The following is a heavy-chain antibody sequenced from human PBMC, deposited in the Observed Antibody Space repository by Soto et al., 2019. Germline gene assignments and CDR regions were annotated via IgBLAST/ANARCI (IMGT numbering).Heavy chain of an antibody. CDR1: GITFINAW. J-gene: IGHJ1*01. Sequence: EVQLVESGGDLVKPGGCLRLSCAASGITFINAWMSWVRQAPGKGLEWVGRIKNKADGGTTDYAAPVRGRFTISRDDSKNTLFVQMNSLETEDTAVYYCKTDPGDYEDWWGQGTLVTVSS. V-gene: IGHV3-15*01. D-gene: IGHD4-17*01. CDR2: IKNKADGGTT. CDR3: KTDPGDYEDW.